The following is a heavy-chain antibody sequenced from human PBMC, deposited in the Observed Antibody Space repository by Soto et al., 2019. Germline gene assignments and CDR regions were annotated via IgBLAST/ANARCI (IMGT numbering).Heavy chain of an antibody. Sequence: GGSLRLSCAASGFTFSSYGMHWVRQAPGKGLEWVAAIWYDGSNTYYADSVKGRFTISRDNSKNTLYLQMNSLRAEDTAVYYCASIAAAGFNYYYYGMDVWGQGTTVTVSS. V-gene: IGHV3-33*01. CDR3: ASIAAAGFNYYYYGMDV. D-gene: IGHD6-13*01. CDR1: GFTFSSYG. CDR2: IWYDGSNT. J-gene: IGHJ6*02.